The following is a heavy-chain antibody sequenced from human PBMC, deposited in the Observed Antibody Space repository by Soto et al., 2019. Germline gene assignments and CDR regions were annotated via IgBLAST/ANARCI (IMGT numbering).Heavy chain of an antibody. J-gene: IGHJ4*02. CDR1: GYSFTSYW. Sequence: WESLSISCKGSGYSFTSYWTGWVRQMPGKGLEWMGIIYPGDSDTRYSPSFQGQVTISADKSISTAYLQWSSLKASDNAMYYCARTQHDTAMAPLYLDNWGQGTLVTVSS. CDR3: ARTQHDTAMAPLYLDN. D-gene: IGHD5-18*01. V-gene: IGHV5-51*01. CDR2: IYPGDSDT.